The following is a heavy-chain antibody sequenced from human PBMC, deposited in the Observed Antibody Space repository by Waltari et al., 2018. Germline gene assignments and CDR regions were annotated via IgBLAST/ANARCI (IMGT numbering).Heavy chain of an antibody. CDR2: IYTSGST. J-gene: IGHJ4*02. CDR1: GGSISSYS. CDR3: AREGEPYSSSPFDY. D-gene: IGHD6-6*01. Sequence: QVQLQESGPGLVKPSETLSLTCTVSGGSISSYSWSWIRQPAGKGLEWIGRIYTSGSTNYNPSLKSRVTMSVDTSKNQFSLKLSSVTAADTAVYYCAREGEPYSSSPFDYWGQGTLVTVSS. V-gene: IGHV4-4*07.